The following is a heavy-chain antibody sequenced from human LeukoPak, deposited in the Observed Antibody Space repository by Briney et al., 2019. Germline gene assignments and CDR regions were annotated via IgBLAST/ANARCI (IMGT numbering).Heavy chain of an antibody. V-gene: IGHV3-23*01. CDR2: ISSNTGRT. Sequence: GGSLRLSCAASGCTFSSYAKSWVRQAPGKGLEWVSAISSNTGRTYYADSVKGRFTISRDNSKNTLSLQMNSLRAEDTAIYYCAKESPYSSPRNYYFDYWGQGTLVTVSS. J-gene: IGHJ4*02. CDR1: GCTFSSYA. D-gene: IGHD5-18*01. CDR3: AKESPYSSPRNYYFDY.